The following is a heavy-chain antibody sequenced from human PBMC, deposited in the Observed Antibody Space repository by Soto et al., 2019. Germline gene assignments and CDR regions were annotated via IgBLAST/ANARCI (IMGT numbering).Heavy chain of an antibody. V-gene: IGHV3-11*01. CDR3: ARGCNTGGSCYSI. D-gene: IGHD2-15*01. CDR1: GFTFGDNA. Sequence: LRLSCAASGFTFGDNAMHWVRQAPGKGLQWVSGISSSGGAIGYADSVKGRFTISRDNAKNSLYLQMNSLRAEDTAVYYCARGCNTGGSCYSIWGQGTMVTVSS. CDR2: ISSSGGAI. J-gene: IGHJ3*02.